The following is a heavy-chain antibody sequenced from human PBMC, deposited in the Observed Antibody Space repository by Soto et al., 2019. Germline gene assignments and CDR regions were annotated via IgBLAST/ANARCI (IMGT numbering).Heavy chain of an antibody. CDR3: ARGPYYYDSSGYPTA. Sequence: ASVKVSCKASGYTFTSYGISCVRQAPGQVLEWMGWISAYNGNTNYAQKLQGRVTMTTDTSTSTAYMELRSLRSDDTAVYYCARGPYYYDSSGYPTAWGQGTLVTVSS. D-gene: IGHD3-22*01. CDR2: ISAYNGNT. CDR1: GYTFTSYG. J-gene: IGHJ5*02. V-gene: IGHV1-18*01.